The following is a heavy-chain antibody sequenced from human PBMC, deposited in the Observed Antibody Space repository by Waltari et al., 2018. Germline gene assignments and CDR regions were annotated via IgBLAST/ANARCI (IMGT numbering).Heavy chain of an antibody. CDR1: GFTFSNAW. CDR2: IKSKTDGGTT. CDR3: TTDPLPVDGNPDAFDI. J-gene: IGHJ3*02. Sequence: EVQLVESGGGLVKPGGSLRLSCAASGFTFSNAWMSWVRQAPGKGLEWVGRIKSKTDGGTTDYAAPVKGRFTISRDDSKNTLYLQMNSLKTEDTAMYYCTTDPLPVDGNPDAFDIWGQGTMVTVSS. V-gene: IGHV3-15*01. D-gene: IGHD6-19*01.